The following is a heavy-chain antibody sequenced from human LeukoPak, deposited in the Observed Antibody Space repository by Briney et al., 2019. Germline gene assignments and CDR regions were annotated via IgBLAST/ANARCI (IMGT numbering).Heavy chain of an antibody. Sequence: SETLSLTCTVSGGYISSYYWSWIRQPPGKGLEWIGSIYHSGSTYYNPSLKSRVTISVDTSKNQFSLKLSSVTAADTAVYYCARDSSSAYYQSDDAFDIWGQGTMVTVSS. CDR1: GGYISSYY. D-gene: IGHD3-22*01. V-gene: IGHV4-59*12. J-gene: IGHJ3*02. CDR3: ARDSSSAYYQSDDAFDI. CDR2: IYHSGST.